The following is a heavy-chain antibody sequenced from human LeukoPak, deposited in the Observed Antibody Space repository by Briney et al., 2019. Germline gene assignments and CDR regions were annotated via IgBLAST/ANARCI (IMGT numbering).Heavy chain of an antibody. CDR1: GYTFTSYD. Sequence: ASVKVSCKASGYTFTSYDINWVRQATGQGLEWMGWMNPNSGNTGYAQKFQGRVTNTRNTSISTAYMELSSLRSEDTAVYYCASHYYDSSGYQPWGQGTLVTVSS. CDR2: MNPNSGNT. J-gene: IGHJ5*02. D-gene: IGHD3-22*01. V-gene: IGHV1-8*03. CDR3: ASHYYDSSGYQP.